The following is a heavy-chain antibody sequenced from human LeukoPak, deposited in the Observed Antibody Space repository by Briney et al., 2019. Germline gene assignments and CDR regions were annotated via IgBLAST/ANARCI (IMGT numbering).Heavy chain of an antibody. J-gene: IGHJ4*02. D-gene: IGHD3-10*01. CDR3: ARHGYGSGSSIDY. CDR2: INHSGST. CDR1: GGSFSGYY. V-gene: IGHV4-34*01. Sequence: KPSETLSLTCAVYGGSFSGYYWSWIRQPPGKGLEWIGEINHSGSTNYNPSLKSRVTISVDTSKNQFSLKLSSVTAADTAVYYCARHGYGSGSSIDYWGQGTLVTVSS.